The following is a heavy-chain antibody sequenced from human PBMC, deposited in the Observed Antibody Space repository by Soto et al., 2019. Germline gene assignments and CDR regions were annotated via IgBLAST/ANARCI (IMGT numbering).Heavy chain of an antibody. V-gene: IGHV1-69*18. CDR3: ARVVMTTVPASYYYGMDV. D-gene: IGHD4-4*01. CDR2: IIPFIGTA. J-gene: IGHJ6*02. CDR1: GGTFSSYA. Sequence: QVQLVQSGAEVKKPGSSVTVSCKASGGTFSSYAISWVRQAPGQGLEWMGRIIPFIGTANYAQKFQGRVTPPATESTSPASMELPSLRSEDTAVYYCARVVMTTVPASYYYGMDVWGQGTTVTVSS.